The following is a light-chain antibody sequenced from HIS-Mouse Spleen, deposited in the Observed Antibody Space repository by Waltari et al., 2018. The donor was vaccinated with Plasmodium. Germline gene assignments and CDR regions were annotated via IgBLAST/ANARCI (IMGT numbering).Light chain of an antibody. J-gene: IGLJ3*02. CDR1: SRDVGSYNL. Sequence: QSALTQPASVSGSPVQSITISCTGTSRDVGSYNLVSWYQQHPGKAPKLMIYAGSKRPSGVANRFSGSKSGNTASLTISGLQAEDEADYYCCSYAGSSTFVFGGGTKLTVL. CDR3: CSYAGSSTFV. V-gene: IGLV2-23*03. CDR2: AGS.